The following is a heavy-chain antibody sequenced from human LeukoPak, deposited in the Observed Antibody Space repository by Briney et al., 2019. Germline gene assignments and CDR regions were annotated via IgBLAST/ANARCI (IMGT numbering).Heavy chain of an antibody. Sequence: GGSLRLSCAASGFTFSSYEMNWVRQAPGKGLEWVSYISSSGSTIYYADSVKGRFTISRDNAKNSLYLQMNSLRAEDTAVYYCASLGGSSSWLLDYWGQGTLVTVSS. CDR1: GFTFSSYE. CDR2: ISSSGSTI. V-gene: IGHV3-48*03. D-gene: IGHD6-13*01. J-gene: IGHJ4*02. CDR3: ASLGGSSSWLLDY.